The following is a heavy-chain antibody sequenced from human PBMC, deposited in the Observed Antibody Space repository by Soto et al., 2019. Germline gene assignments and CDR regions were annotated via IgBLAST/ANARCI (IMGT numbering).Heavy chain of an antibody. J-gene: IGHJ6*02. CDR1: GYSFTSYW. CDR2: IDPSDSYT. Sequence: GESLKISCKGSGYSFTSYWISWVRQMPGKGLEWMGRIDPSDSYTNYSPSFQGHVTISADKSISTAYLQWSSLKAPDTAMYYCASRRYSSYYYGMDVWGQGTTVTVSS. CDR3: ASRRYSSYYYGMDV. D-gene: IGHD6-13*01. V-gene: IGHV5-10-1*01.